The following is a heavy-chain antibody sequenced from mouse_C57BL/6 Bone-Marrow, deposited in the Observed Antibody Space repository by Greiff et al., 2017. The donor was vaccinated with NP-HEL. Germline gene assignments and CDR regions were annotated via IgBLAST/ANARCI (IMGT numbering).Heavy chain of an antibody. CDR3: ARRVTTERYFDV. D-gene: IGHD1-1*01. CDR2: IYPGSGNT. V-gene: IGHV1-66*01. J-gene: IGHJ1*03. Sequence: QVQLQQSGPELVKPGASVKISCKASGYSFTSYYIHWVKQRPGQGLEWIGWIYPGSGNTTYNEKFKGKATLTADTSSSTSYMQLSSLTSEDSAVYYCARRVTTERYFDVWGTGTTVTVSS. CDR1: GYSFTSYY.